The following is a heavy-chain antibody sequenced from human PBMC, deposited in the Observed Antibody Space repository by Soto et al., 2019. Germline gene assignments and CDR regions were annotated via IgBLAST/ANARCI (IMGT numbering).Heavy chain of an antibody. J-gene: IGHJ4*02. D-gene: IGHD5-18*01. V-gene: IGHV3-74*01. Sequence: EVQLVESGGGLVQPGGSLRLSCAVSGFSFSNYWIHWVRQAPGKGLVWVSRIKTDGSSTDYAASVKGRFTISRDNAKNTLYLQMNSLTAEDTAVYYCAKREGNTYGLFHWGQGTLVTVSS. CDR3: AKREGNTYGLFH. CDR1: GFSFSNYW. CDR2: IKTDGSST.